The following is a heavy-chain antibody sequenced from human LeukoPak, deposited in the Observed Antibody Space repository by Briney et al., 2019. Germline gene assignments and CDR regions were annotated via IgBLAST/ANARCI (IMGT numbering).Heavy chain of an antibody. CDR2: IRSSSNII. D-gene: IGHD1-26*01. CDR3: ARRRIVGSTDDAFDI. CDR1: GFTFSSYS. Sequence: GGSLRLSCAASGFTFSSYSMNWVRQAPGKGLEWVSYIRSSSNIIYYADSVKGRFTISRDNTKNSLYLQMNSLRAEDTAVYYCARRRIVGSTDDAFDIWGQGTMVTLSS. J-gene: IGHJ3*02. V-gene: IGHV3-48*04.